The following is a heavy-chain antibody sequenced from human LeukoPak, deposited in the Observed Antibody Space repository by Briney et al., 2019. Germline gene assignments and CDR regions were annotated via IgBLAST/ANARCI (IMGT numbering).Heavy chain of an antibody. D-gene: IGHD6-6*01. CDR3: ARGRLAARPHNLHDY. CDR2: VNPNSGGT. J-gene: IGHJ4*02. CDR1: GYTFTGYY. V-gene: IGHV1-2*02. Sequence: ASVKVSCKASGYTFTGYYMHWVRQAPGQGLEWMGWVNPNSGGTNYAQKFQGRVTMTRDTSISTAYMELSRLRSDDTAVYYCARGRLAARPHNLHDYWGQGTLVTVSS.